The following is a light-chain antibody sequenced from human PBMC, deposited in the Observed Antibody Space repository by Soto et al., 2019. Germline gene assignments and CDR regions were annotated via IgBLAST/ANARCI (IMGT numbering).Light chain of an antibody. Sequence: AIRMAQSPSSFSASTGDRVTITCRASQGISSYLAWYQKKPGNATKVLIYAASTLQSGVPSRFRGSGSGTDLTINISCLKSEDGEADEGQQYYSYPRTFVQGTKVDIK. CDR1: QGISSY. J-gene: IGKJ1*01. CDR3: QQYYSYPRT. CDR2: AAS. V-gene: IGKV1-8*01.